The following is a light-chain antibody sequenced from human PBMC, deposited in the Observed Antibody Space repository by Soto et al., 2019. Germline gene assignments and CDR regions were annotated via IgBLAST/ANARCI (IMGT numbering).Light chain of an antibody. CDR2: GAS. V-gene: IGKV3-20*01. J-gene: IGKJ1*01. Sequence: EIVLTQSPGTLSLSPGDTATLSCRASQSVRNTYLAWYQQKPGQAPRLLIFGASSRATGFPDRFSGSGSGTDFTLTISRLETEDFAVYYCQLYDSSSWTFGQGTKVEIK. CDR3: QLYDSSSWT. CDR1: QSVRNTY.